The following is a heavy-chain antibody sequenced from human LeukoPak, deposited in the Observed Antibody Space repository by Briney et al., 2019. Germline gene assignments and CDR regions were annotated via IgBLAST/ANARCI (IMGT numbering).Heavy chain of an antibody. Sequence: GASVKVSCKTSGYRFTGYYIHWVRQAPGQGLEWMGWIDPNSGGTNYAQKFQGGVSLTRDTSVSTVHMDLTRQRSDDTAIYYCARETAFAVAGPLDYWGQGTLVTVSS. J-gene: IGHJ4*02. CDR2: IDPNSGGT. V-gene: IGHV1-2*02. CDR3: ARETAFAVAGPLDY. D-gene: IGHD6-19*01. CDR1: GYRFTGYY.